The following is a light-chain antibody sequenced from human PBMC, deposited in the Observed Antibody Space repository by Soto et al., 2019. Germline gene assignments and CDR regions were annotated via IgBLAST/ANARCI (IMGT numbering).Light chain of an antibody. Sequence: DIQLTQSPSSVAASVGDRVTITFRASQDIGTWLAWYQQKPGKAPKLLIYVASNLQSGVPSRFSGAGSGTDFNLTITSLQPEDFATYHCQQADSFPFTFGPGPKVDFK. J-gene: IGKJ3*01. CDR1: QDIGTW. V-gene: IGKV1-12*01. CDR2: VAS. CDR3: QQADSFPFT.